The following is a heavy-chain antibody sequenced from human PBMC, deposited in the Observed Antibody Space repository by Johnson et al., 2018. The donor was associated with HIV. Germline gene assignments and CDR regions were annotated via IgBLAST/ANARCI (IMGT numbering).Heavy chain of an antibody. D-gene: IGHD1-26*01. CDR1: GFTLSSNS. CDR2: IWYDGSNK. Sequence: QVQLVESGGGLVQPGGSLRLSCAASGFTLSSNSMNWVRQAPGKGLEWVAVIWYDGSNKYYADSVKGRFTISRDNSKNTLYLQMNSLRAEDTAVYYCARKRWEPLDAFDIWGQGTMVTVYS. J-gene: IGHJ3*02. CDR3: ARKRWEPLDAFDI. V-gene: IGHV3-33*08.